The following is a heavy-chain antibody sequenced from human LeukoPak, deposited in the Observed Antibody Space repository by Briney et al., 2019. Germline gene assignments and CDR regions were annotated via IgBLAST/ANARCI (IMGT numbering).Heavy chain of an antibody. CDR1: GYTFTGYY. J-gene: IGHJ4*02. CDR3: ARGIAVAVYYFDY. Sequence: GASVKVSCKASGYTFTGYYMHWVRQAPGQGLEWMGRINPNSGGTNYAQKFQGRVTMTGDTSISTAYMELSRLRSDDTAVYYCARGIAVAVYYFDYWGQGTLVTVSS. D-gene: IGHD6-19*01. CDR2: INPNSGGT. V-gene: IGHV1-2*06.